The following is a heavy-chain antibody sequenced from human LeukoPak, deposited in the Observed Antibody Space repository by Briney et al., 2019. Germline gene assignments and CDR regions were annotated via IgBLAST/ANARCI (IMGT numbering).Heavy chain of an antibody. V-gene: IGHV1-69*13. CDR2: IIPIFGTA. D-gene: IGHD1-26*01. Sequence: ASVKVSCKASGGTFSSYATSLVRQAPGQGLEWMWGIIPIFGTANYAQKFQGRVTITEDDSTSTAYLELSSLRSEDTAVYYCASVGQDIGAPSFDYWGQGTLVTVSS. CDR1: GGTFSSYA. CDR3: ASVGQDIGAPSFDY. J-gene: IGHJ4*02.